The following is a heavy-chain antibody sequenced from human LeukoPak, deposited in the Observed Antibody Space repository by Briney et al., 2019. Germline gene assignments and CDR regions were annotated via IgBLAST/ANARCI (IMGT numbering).Heavy chain of an antibody. CDR3: ARLSADDFWSLRERTYYYYGMDV. CDR2: IYYSGST. Sequence: PSETLSLTCTVSGGSISSYYWSWIRQPPGKGLEWIGYIYYSGSTNYNPSLKSRVTISVDTSKNQFSLKLSSVTAADTAVYYCARLSADDFWSLRERTYYYYGMDVWGQGTTVTVSS. CDR1: GGSISSYY. J-gene: IGHJ6*02. V-gene: IGHV4-59*08. D-gene: IGHD3-3*01.